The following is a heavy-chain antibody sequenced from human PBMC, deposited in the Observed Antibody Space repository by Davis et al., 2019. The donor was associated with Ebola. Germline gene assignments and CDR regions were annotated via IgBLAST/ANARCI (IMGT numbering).Heavy chain of an antibody. CDR2: LGTSADT. Sequence: GGSLRLSCAASGFVFSNYVMSWVRQAPGKGLEWVSTLGTSADTYYADSVKGRFTTSRDNSKNTLYLQMNGLRVEDTAIYYCAKDMYYDFWTDYSGDYDYGMDVWGKGTTVTVSS. CDR3: AKDMYYDFWTDYSGDYDYGMDV. CDR1: GFVFSNYV. D-gene: IGHD3-3*01. V-gene: IGHV3-23*01. J-gene: IGHJ6*04.